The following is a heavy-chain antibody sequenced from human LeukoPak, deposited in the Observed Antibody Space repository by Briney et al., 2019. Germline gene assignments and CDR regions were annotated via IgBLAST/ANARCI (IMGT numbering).Heavy chain of an antibody. Sequence: GGSLRLSCAASGFTFSSYSMNWVRQAPGKGLEWVSSISSSSSYIYYADSVKGRFTISRDNAKNSLCLQMNSLRAEDTAVYYCARYGSGSYYNVDHFDYWGQGTLVTVSS. CDR3: ARYGSGSYYNVDHFDY. J-gene: IGHJ4*02. D-gene: IGHD3-10*01. V-gene: IGHV3-21*01. CDR2: ISSSSSYI. CDR1: GFTFSSYS.